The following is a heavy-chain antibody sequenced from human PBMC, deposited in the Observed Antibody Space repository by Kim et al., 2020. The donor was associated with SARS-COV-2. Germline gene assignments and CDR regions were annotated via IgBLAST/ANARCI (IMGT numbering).Heavy chain of an antibody. CDR1: GFTFGAHG. CDR2: ISYDGTIK. Sequence: GGSLRLSCAASGFTFGAHGMHWVRQAPAKGLEWVGIISYDGTIKYYADSVKGRFTISRDNSKNTVYLEINSLRGEDTAVYFCARVSPIYGSGSYLDYWG. D-gene: IGHD3-10*01. V-gene: IGHV3-33*08. CDR3: ARVSPIYGSGSYLDY. J-gene: IGHJ4*01.